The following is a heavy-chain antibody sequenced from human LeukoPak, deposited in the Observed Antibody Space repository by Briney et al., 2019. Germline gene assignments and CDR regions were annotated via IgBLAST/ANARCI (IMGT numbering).Heavy chain of an antibody. J-gene: IGHJ4*02. CDR1: GYSLSDLN. CDR3: ATRSGDFWSGFEN. Sequence: ASVKLSCKVSGYSLSDLNIQWVRQAPGKGLECMGGFDPEQATTIYAQNFQGRLTMTEEISTDTVYMELSSLTSEDTAVYYCATRSGDFWSGFENWGQGTPVTVSS. CDR2: FDPEQATT. V-gene: IGHV1-24*01. D-gene: IGHD3-3*01.